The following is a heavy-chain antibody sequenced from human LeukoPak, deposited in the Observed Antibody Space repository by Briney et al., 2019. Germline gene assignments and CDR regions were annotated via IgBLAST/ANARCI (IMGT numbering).Heavy chain of an antibody. CDR2: IYHNGCT. CDR3: ARGYCSGGSCYGYGMDV. CDR1: GGSISSGGYS. Sequence: PSETLSLTCAGSGGSISSGGYSWSWIRQPPGKGLEWIGYIYHNGCTYYNPSLKSRVTISVDRSKNQFSLKLSSVTAADTAVYYCARGYCSGGSCYGYGMDVWGQGTTVTVSS. D-gene: IGHD2-15*01. J-gene: IGHJ6*02. V-gene: IGHV4-30-2*01.